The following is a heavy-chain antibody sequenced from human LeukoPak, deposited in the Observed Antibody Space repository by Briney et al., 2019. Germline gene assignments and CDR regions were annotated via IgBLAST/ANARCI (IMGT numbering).Heavy chain of an antibody. D-gene: IGHD3-22*01. CDR2: INPNSGGT. Sequence: ASVKVSCKASGYTFTGYYIHWVRQAPGQGLEWMGWINPNSGGTNYAQKFQGRVTMTRDTSISTAYMELSRLRSDDTAVYYCARGAITMIVVGYWYFDLWGRGTLVTVSS. V-gene: IGHV1-2*02. CDR1: GYTFTGYY. J-gene: IGHJ2*01. CDR3: ARGAITMIVVGYWYFDL.